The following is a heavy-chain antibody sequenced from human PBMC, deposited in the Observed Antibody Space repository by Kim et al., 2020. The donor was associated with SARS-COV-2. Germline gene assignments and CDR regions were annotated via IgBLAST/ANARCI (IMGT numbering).Heavy chain of an antibody. Sequence: GGSLRLSCAASGFTFSTHSLHWVRQAPGKDLEWVALIAYDGSNISYPDSVKGLFIISRDNTKSTLYLQMNSLRPEDTAVYYCLAETGSRSFDHWGQGTLVTVSS. CDR1: GFTFSTHS. V-gene: IGHV3-30*04. CDR3: LAETGSRSFDH. J-gene: IGHJ4*02. CDR2: IAYDGSNI. D-gene: IGHD3-9*01.